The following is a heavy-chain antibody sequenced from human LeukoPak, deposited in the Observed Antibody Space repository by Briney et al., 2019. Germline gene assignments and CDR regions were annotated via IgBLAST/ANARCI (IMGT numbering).Heavy chain of an antibody. CDR2: IYTSGST. Sequence: PSETLSLTCTVSGGSISSGSYYWSWIRQPAGKGLEWIGRIYTSGSTNYNPSLKSRVTISVDTSKNQFSLKLSSVTAADTAVYYCARVHSSSWPDYFDYWGQGTLVTVSS. J-gene: IGHJ4*02. CDR3: ARVHSSSWPDYFDY. V-gene: IGHV4-61*02. CDR1: GGSISSGSYY. D-gene: IGHD6-13*01.